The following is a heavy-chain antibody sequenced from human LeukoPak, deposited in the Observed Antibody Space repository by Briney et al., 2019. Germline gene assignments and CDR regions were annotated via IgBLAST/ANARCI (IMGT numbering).Heavy chain of an antibody. V-gene: IGHV4-31*03. CDR1: GGSISSGGYY. CDR3: ARDTAMAPQAYYYYYGMDV. CDR2: IYYSGST. D-gene: IGHD5-18*01. J-gene: IGHJ6*02. Sequence: SETLSLTCTVSGGSISSGGYYWSWIRQHPGKGLEWIGYIYYSGSTYYNPSLKSRVTISVDTSKSQFSLKLSSVTAADTAVYYCARDTAMAPQAYYYYYGMDVWGQGTTVTVSS.